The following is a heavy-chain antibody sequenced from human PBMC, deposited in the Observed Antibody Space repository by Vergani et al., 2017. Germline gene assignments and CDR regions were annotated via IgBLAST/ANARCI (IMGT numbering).Heavy chain of an antibody. CDR1: GATFRSNT. CDR3: ARDPRGYGGDPEDYYSGMDV. D-gene: IGHD2-21*02. V-gene: IGHV1-69*08. J-gene: IGHJ6*02. CDR2: IIPVLGKT. Sequence: QVQLVQSGAEVKKPGSSVKVSCKASGATFRSNTISWVRQVPGQGLEWMGRIIPVLGKTKYAQDFQGRLTITADTSTSTAYMELTSLRCQDTAVYYCARDPRGYGGDPEDYYSGMDVWGQGTTVTVSS.